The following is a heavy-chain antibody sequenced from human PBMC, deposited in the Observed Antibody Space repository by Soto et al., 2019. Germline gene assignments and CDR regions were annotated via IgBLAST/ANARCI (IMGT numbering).Heavy chain of an antibody. V-gene: IGHV4-34*01. J-gene: IGHJ4*02. CDR3: GRGRSGQIVVFY. CDR2: INHSGRT. Sequence: SETLSLTCAVYGGSFSGYCWSWIRQPPGKGLEWVGEINHSGRTNYNPSLKSRVTISVDTSKSQFSLKLSSVTAADTAVYYCGRGRSGQIVVFYWGQGTPVTVSS. CDR1: GGSFSGYC. D-gene: IGHD5-12*01.